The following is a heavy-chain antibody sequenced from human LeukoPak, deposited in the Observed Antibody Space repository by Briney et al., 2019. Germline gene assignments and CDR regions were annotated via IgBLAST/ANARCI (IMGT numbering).Heavy chain of an antibody. Sequence: GGSLRLSCEGSAFIFSGHWMNWVRQAPGKGLEWVSAISGSGGSTYYADSVKGRFTISRDNSKNTLYLQMNSLRAEDTAVYYCAKSPSVKQQPDYWGQGTLVTVSS. D-gene: IGHD6-13*01. CDR3: AKSPSVKQQPDY. CDR2: ISGSGGST. J-gene: IGHJ4*02. V-gene: IGHV3-23*01. CDR1: AFIFSGHW.